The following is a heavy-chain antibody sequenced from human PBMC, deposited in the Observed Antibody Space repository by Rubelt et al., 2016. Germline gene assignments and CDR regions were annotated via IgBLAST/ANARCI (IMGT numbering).Heavy chain of an antibody. CDR2: IYYSGST. D-gene: IGHD3-10*01. Sequence: QPQLQESGPGLVKPSETLSLTCTVSGGSISSSSYYWGWIRQPPGRGLEWIGSIYYSGSTLYNPSLKSRVTISVDTSKNQFSLKLSSVTAADTAVYYCAGCPYYYGSGRLNWFDPWGQGTLVTVSS. CDR1: GGSISSSSYY. V-gene: IGHV4-39*01. CDR3: AGCPYYYGSGRLNWFDP. J-gene: IGHJ5*02.